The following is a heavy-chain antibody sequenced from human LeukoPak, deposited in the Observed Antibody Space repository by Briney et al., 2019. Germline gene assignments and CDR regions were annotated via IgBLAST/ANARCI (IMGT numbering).Heavy chain of an antibody. D-gene: IGHD5/OR15-5a*01. CDR1: GGSISSYY. J-gene: IGHJ5*02. Sequence: PSETLSLTCTVSGGSISSYYWSWIRQPPGKGLEWIGYVYYSGSTNYNPSLKSRVTISVDTSKNQFSLKLSSVSAADTAVYYCARQVSGKSLFDPWGQGTLVIVSS. V-gene: IGHV4-59*08. CDR2: VYYSGST. CDR3: ARQVSGKSLFDP.